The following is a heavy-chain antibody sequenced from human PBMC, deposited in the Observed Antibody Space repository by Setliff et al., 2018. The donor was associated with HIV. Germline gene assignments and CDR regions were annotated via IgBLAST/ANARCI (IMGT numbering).Heavy chain of an antibody. CDR3: ARPHSAQYYYDSSGYPGAFDI. CDR2: INPGDGIP. V-gene: IGHV1-46*01. D-gene: IGHD3-22*01. J-gene: IGHJ3*02. Sequence: ASVKVSCKASGFSFSRHYMHWVRQAPGEGLEWVAMINPGDGIPSYAQKFQDRVVVTRDTSRSIVYMELSSLLSEDTAVYYRARPHSAQYYYDSSGYPGAFDIWGQGTMVT. CDR1: GFSFSRHY.